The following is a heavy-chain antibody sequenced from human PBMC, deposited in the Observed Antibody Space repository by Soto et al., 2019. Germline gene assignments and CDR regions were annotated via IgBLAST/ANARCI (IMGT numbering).Heavy chain of an antibody. Sequence: GGSLRLSCAASGFIFNKFSMKWLRHAPRKGLEWVANIREDGSGRYYVDSVKGRFTISRDNAKNSVYVQMNSLRVEYMAVYFRAAGAGFLIKYWVQGSLESVSS. D-gene: IGHD1-26*01. CDR2: IREDGSGR. CDR3: AAGAGFLIKY. V-gene: IGHV3-7*05. CDR1: GFIFNKFS. J-gene: IGHJ4*02.